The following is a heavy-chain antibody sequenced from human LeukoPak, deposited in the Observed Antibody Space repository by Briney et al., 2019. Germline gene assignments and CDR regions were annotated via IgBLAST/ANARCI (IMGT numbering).Heavy chain of an antibody. CDR1: GFTFSSYA. D-gene: IGHD3-22*01. CDR2: ISGSGGST. CDR3: AKANAVVVIKEYPD. V-gene: IGHV3-23*01. Sequence: PGGSLRPSCAASGFTFSSYAMSWVRQAPGKGLEWVSAISGSGGSTYYADSVKGRFTISRDNSKNTLYLQMNSLRAEDTAVYYCAKANAVVVIKEYPDWGQGTLVTVSS. J-gene: IGHJ4*02.